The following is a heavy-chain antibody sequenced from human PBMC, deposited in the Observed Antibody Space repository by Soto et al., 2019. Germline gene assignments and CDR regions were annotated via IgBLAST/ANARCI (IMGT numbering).Heavy chain of an antibody. V-gene: IGHV3-13*01. CDR1: GFTFSSYD. CDR3: ARGEGIAVAGTDYYYGMDV. Sequence: HPGGSLRLSCAASGFTFSSYDMHWVRQATGKGLEWVSAIGTAGDTYYPGSVKGRFTISRENAKNSLYLQMNSLRAGDTAVYYCARGEGIAVAGTDYYYGMDVWGQGTTVTVSS. CDR2: IGTAGDT. D-gene: IGHD6-19*01. J-gene: IGHJ6*02.